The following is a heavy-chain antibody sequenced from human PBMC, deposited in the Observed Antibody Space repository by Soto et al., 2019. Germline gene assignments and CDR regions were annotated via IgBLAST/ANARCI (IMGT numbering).Heavy chain of an antibody. CDR1: GFIFSDYS. J-gene: IGHJ4*02. D-gene: IGHD1-1*01. CDR3: ARSSGDTWEQYYFAY. V-gene: IGHV3-23*01. Sequence: EVQLLESGGGLVLPGGSLRLSCAASGFIFSDYSMSWVRQAPGKGLEWVSGISGRGGSTYYADSVKGRFTISRDSSRNTVFLQLNRVRAEVTALYFCARSSGDTWEQYYFAYGGQGTVVPVSS. CDR2: ISGRGGST.